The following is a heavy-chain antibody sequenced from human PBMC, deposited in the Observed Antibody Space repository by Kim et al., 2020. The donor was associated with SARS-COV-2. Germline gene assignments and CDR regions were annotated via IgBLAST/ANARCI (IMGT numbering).Heavy chain of an antibody. J-gene: IGHJ6*02. CDR1: GFTFSSYG. D-gene: IGHD2-2*01. CDR2: ISYDGSNK. CDR3: VVLWTTRGDYYYYGMDV. Sequence: GGSLRLSCAASGFTFSSYGMHWVRQAPGKGLEWVAVISYDGSNKYYADSVKGRFTISRDNSKNTLYLQMNSLRAEDTAVYYCVVLWTTRGDYYYYGMDVWGQGTTVTVSS. V-gene: IGHV3-30*03.